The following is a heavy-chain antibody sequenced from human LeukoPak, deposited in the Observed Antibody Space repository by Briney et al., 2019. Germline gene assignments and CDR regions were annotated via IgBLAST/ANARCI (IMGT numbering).Heavy chain of an antibody. CDR3: ASPPRLEQQLDDNWFDP. J-gene: IGHJ5*02. D-gene: IGHD6-13*01. V-gene: IGHV4-34*01. CDR2: INHSGST. Sequence: SETLSLTCAVYGGSFSGYYWSWIRQPPGKGLEWIGEINHSGSTNYNPSLKSRVTISVDTSKNQFSLKLSSVTAADTAVYYCASPPRLEQQLDDNWFDPWGQGTLVTVSS. CDR1: GGSFSGYY.